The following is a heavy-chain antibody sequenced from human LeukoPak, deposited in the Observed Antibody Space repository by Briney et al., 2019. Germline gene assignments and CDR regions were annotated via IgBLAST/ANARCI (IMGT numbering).Heavy chain of an antibody. CDR1: GGSFSGYY. Sequence: SETLSLTCAVYGGSFSGYYWSWIRQPPGKGLEWIGEINHSGSTNYNPSLKSRVTISVGTSKNQFSLKLSSVTAADTAVYYCARDTRSGMDVWGQGTTVTVSS. CDR2: INHSGST. V-gene: IGHV4-34*01. CDR3: ARDTRSGMDV. J-gene: IGHJ6*02.